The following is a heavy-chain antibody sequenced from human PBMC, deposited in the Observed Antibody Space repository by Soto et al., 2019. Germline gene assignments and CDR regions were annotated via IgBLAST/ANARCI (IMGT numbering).Heavy chain of an antibody. CDR2: VSYDGSNK. CDR1: GFTFSDHS. Sequence: QVQLVESGGGVVQPGRSLRLSCAASGFTFSDHSMHWVRQVPGKGLEWVAVVSYDGSNKYYAGSVRGRFTISRDNAKTTMYLQMNSLRPEDTADYYCARGTYCSGDCFPGHISKWSFDLWGRGTLVIVSS. D-gene: IGHD2-21*02. CDR3: ARGTYCSGDCFPGHISKWSFDL. J-gene: IGHJ2*01. V-gene: IGHV3-30-3*01.